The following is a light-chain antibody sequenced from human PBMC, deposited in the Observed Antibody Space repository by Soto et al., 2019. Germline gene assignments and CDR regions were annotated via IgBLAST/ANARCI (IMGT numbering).Light chain of an antibody. Sequence: QSVLXQPASVSGSPGXSXTISXTGTSSXVGSYNLVSWYQQHPGKAPKLMIYEVSKRPSGVSNRFSGSKSGNTASLTISGLQAEDEADYYCCSYAGSSTLVFGGGTKLTVL. CDR3: CSYAGSSTLV. J-gene: IGLJ2*01. CDR1: SSXVGSYNL. CDR2: EVS. V-gene: IGLV2-23*02.